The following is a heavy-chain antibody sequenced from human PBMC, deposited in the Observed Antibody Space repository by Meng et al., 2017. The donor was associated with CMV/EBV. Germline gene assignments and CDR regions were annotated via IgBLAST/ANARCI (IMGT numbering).Heavy chain of an antibody. CDR1: GGSFSGYY. CDR3: ARGGNWFDP. V-gene: IGHV4-34*01. CDR2: INHSGST. Sequence: VQRKQWGEGCLKRSGTLSLTCAVYGGSFSGYYWSWIRQPPGKGLEWIGEINHSGSTNYNPSLKSRVTISVDTSKNQFSLKLSSVTAADTAVYYCARGGNWFDPWGQGTLVTVSS. J-gene: IGHJ5*02.